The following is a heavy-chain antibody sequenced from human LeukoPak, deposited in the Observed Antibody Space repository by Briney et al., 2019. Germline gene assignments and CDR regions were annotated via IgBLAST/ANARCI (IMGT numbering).Heavy chain of an antibody. CDR1: GFTFSSYG. J-gene: IGHJ4*02. CDR2: IRYDGSNK. CDR3: AKDVSGWYNLPFDY. V-gene: IGHV3-30*02. D-gene: IGHD6-19*01. Sequence: PGGSLTLSCAASGFTFSSYGMHWVRQAPGKGLEWVAFIRYDGSNKYYADSVRGRFTISRDNSKNTLYLQMNSLRAEDTAVYYCAKDVSGWYNLPFDYWGQGTLVTVSS.